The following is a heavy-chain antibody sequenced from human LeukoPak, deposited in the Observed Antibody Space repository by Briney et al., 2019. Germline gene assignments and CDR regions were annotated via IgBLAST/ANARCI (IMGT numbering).Heavy chain of an antibody. D-gene: IGHD1-26*01. CDR2: ISAYNGNT. J-gene: IGHJ4*02. V-gene: IGHV1-18*01. Sequence: ASVKVSRKASGYTFTSYGISWVRQAPGQGLEWMGWISAYNGNTNYAQKLQGRVTMTRNTSISTAYMELSSPRSEDTAVYYCARGRRSGSYFGYWGQGTLVTVSS. CDR1: GYTFTSYG. CDR3: ARGRRSGSYFGY.